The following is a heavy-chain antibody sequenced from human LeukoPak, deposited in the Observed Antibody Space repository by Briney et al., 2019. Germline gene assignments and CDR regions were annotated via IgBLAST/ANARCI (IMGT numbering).Heavy chain of an antibody. V-gene: IGHV4-39*01. CDR2: IYYSGST. J-gene: IGHJ5*02. CDR3: ARHHPYDFWSGWLRWFDP. D-gene: IGHD3-3*01. Sequence: SETLPLTCTVSGGSISSSSYYWGWIRQPPGKGLEWIGSIYYSGSTYYNPSLKSRVTISVDTSKNQFSLKLSSVTAADTAVYYCARHHPYDFWSGWLRWFDPWAQGTLVTVSS. CDR1: GGSISSSSYY.